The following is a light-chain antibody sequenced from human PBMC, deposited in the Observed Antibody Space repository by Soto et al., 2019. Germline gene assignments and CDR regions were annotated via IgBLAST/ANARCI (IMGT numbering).Light chain of an antibody. V-gene: IGKV1-8*01. CDR1: QDISSY. CDR3: QQYYSYPRT. Sequence: AIRMTQSPSSLSASTGDRVTITCRASQDISSYLAWYQQKPGKAPKFLIYAASTLQSGVPSRFSGSGSGTDFTLTISCLQSEDFSTYSCQQYYSYPRTFGQGTKVEIK. CDR2: AAS. J-gene: IGKJ1*01.